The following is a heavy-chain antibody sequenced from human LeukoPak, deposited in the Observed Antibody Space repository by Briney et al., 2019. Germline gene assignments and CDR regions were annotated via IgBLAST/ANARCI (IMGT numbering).Heavy chain of an antibody. CDR2: ISSSSSYI. CDR3: ARSFLSIAAAATDY. D-gene: IGHD6-13*01. Sequence: PGGCLRLSCAASGFTFSSYSMNWVRQAPGKGLEWVSSISSSSSYIYYADSVKGRFTISRDNAKNSLYLQMNGLRAEDTAVYYCARSFLSIAAAATDYWGQGTLVTVSS. J-gene: IGHJ4*02. CDR1: GFTFSSYS. V-gene: IGHV3-21*01.